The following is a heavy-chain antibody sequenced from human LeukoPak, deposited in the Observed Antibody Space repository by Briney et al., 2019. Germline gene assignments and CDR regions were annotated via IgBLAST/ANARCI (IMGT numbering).Heavy chain of an antibody. CDR3: AREAAYYFDY. J-gene: IGHJ4*02. CDR1: GFTFSTYA. V-gene: IGHV3-48*03. CDR2: ISDSGSTI. Sequence: PGGSLRLSCAASGFTFSTYAMSWVRQAPGKGLEWVSYISDSGSTIYYADSVKGRITISRDNAKNSLYLQMNSLRADDTAVYYCAREAAYYFDYWGQGTLVTVSS.